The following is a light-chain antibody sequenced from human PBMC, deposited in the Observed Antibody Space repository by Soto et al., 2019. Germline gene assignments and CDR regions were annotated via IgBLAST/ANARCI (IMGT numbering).Light chain of an antibody. CDR3: QQRHMWPIT. CDR2: DAY. CDR1: QSFRGL. V-gene: IGKV3-11*01. J-gene: IGKJ5*01. Sequence: EVVLTQSPVTLSLSPGERATLSCRASQSFRGLLAWYKPKPGQAPRLLIYDAYNRATGIPPRFSGSGSGTDFTLTISSLEPEDSAVYYCQQRHMWPITFGQGTRLEIK.